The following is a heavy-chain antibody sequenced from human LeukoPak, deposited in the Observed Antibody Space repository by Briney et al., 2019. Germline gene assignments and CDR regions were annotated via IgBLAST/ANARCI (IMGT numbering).Heavy chain of an antibody. CDR1: GFTFSSYA. J-gene: IGHJ4*02. D-gene: IGHD4-17*01. Sequence: GRSLRLSCAASGFTFSSYAMSWVRQAPGKGLEWVSAISGSGGSTYYADSVKGRFTISRDNSKNTLYLQMNSLRAEDTAVYYCAKDTDYGDYAHLGYWGQGTLVTVSS. CDR3: AKDTDYGDYAHLGY. CDR2: ISGSGGST. V-gene: IGHV3-23*01.